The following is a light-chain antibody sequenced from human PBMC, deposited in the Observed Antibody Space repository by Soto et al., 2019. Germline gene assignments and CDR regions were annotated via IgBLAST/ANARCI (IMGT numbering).Light chain of an antibody. CDR2: VNSDGSH. Sequence: QLVLAQSPSASASLGASVKLTCTLSSGHRTYAIAWHQQQPEKGPRYLMKVNSDGSHSRGDGIPDRFSGSSSGAERYLTISSLQSEDEADDYCQTWGTGIQVFGGGTKLTVL. V-gene: IGLV4-69*01. CDR1: SGHRTYA. CDR3: QTWGTGIQV. J-gene: IGLJ3*02.